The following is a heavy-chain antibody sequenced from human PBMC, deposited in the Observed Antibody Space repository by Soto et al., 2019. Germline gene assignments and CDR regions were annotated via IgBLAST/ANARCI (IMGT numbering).Heavy chain of an antibody. Sequence: PGGSLRLCCAASGFTFSSYAMSWVRQAPGKGLEWVSAISGSGGSTYYADSVKGRFTISRDNSKNTLYLQMNSLRAEDTAVYYCSKTGYRAVAGTFDYWGQRTLVTVSS. CDR3: SKTGYRAVAGTFDY. D-gene: IGHD6-19*01. CDR1: GFTFSSYA. CDR2: ISGSGGST. V-gene: IGHV3-23*01. J-gene: IGHJ4*02.